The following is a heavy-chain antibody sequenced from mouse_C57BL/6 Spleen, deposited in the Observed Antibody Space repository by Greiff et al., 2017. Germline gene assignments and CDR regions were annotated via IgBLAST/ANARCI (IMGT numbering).Heavy chain of an antibody. J-gene: IGHJ3*01. CDR1: GYTFTSSW. CDR2: INPSSGYT. CDR3: ARDGSSWFAD. D-gene: IGHD1-1*01. Sequence: QVQLQQSGAALAKPGASVKLSCKASGYTFTSSWLHWVKQRPAQGLEWIGYINPSSGYTKSNQKFKDKATLTADKSSSTAYMQLSSLTYEDSAVYYCARDGSSWFADWGQVSLVSGSA. V-gene: IGHV1-7*01.